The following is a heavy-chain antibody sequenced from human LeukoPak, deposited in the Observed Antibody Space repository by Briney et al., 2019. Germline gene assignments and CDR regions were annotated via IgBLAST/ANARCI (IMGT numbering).Heavy chain of an antibody. Sequence: GGSLRLSCAASGFTLSSYWMHWVRQAPGKGLVWVSRINSDGSSTGYADSVKGRFTISRDNAKNTLYLQMNSLRAEDTAVYYCARETLINVDAFDIWGQGTMVTVSS. J-gene: IGHJ3*02. D-gene: IGHD3-16*01. CDR2: INSDGSST. V-gene: IGHV3-74*01. CDR1: GFTLSSYW. CDR3: ARETLINVDAFDI.